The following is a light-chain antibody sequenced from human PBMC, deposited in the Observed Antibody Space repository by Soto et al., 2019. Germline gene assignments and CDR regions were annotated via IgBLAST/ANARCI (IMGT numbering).Light chain of an antibody. Sequence: EIVLTQAPGTPSSSPGERATLSCXXXQSVSSSYLAWYQQKPGQAPRLLIYGASSRATGIPDRFSGSGSGTDFTLTISRLEPEDFAVYYCQQYGSSPPITFGQGTRLENK. V-gene: IGKV3-20*01. CDR1: QSVSSSY. J-gene: IGKJ5*01. CDR3: QQYGSSPPIT. CDR2: GAS.